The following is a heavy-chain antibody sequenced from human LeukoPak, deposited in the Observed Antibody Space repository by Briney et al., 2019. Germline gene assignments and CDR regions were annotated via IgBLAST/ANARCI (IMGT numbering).Heavy chain of an antibody. J-gene: IGHJ4*02. Sequence: PSETLSLTCTVSGYSISSNYHWGWIRQPPGKGLEWIGEINHSGSTNYNPSLKSRVTISVDTSKNQFSLKLSSVTAADTAVYYCARPGSGYYFDYWGQGTLVTVSS. V-gene: IGHV4-38-2*02. CDR1: GYSISSNYH. CDR2: INHSGST. CDR3: ARPGSGYYFDY. D-gene: IGHD6-19*01.